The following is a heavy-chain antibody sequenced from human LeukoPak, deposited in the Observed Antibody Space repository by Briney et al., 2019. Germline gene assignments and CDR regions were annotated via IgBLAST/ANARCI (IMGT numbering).Heavy chain of an antibody. CDR3: ARRDIVATIDY. D-gene: IGHD5-12*01. Sequence: SETLSLTCTVSGGSISSSSYYWGWIRQPPGKGLEWIGSIYYTGTTFYNPSLKSRVTISVDTSKNEFSLKLSSVTAPDTAVYYCARRDIVATIDYWGQGTLVTVSS. CDR1: GGSISSSSYY. V-gene: IGHV4-39*01. J-gene: IGHJ4*02. CDR2: IYYTGTT.